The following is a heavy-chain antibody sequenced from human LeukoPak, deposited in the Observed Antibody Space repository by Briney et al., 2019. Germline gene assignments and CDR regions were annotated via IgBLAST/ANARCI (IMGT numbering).Heavy chain of an antibody. J-gene: IGHJ3*02. CDR2: INTNTGNP. Sequence: GASVKVSCKASGYTSTSYAMNWVRQAPGQGLAWMGWINTNTGNPTYAQGFTGRFVFSLDTSVSTAYLQISGLKAEDTAVYYCARERQWLVTDAFDIWGQGTMVTVSS. CDR3: ARERQWLVTDAFDI. V-gene: IGHV7-4-1*02. D-gene: IGHD6-19*01. CDR1: GYTSTSYA.